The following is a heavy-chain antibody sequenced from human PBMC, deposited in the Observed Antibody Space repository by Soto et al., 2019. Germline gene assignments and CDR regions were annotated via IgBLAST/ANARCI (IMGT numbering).Heavy chain of an antibody. CDR3: ARCSAGSGWEREYNWFAP. Sequence: QVQLVQSGAEVKKPGSSVKVSCKASGSTFSSYAISWVRQAPGQGLEWMGGIIPIVGTANYAQKFQGRVTITADESTSAAYMELRRLRSEDTAVYYCARCSAGSGWEREYNWFAPWGQGTLVTVSS. CDR1: GSTFSSYA. CDR2: IIPIVGTA. J-gene: IGHJ5*02. D-gene: IGHD6-19*01. V-gene: IGHV1-69*01.